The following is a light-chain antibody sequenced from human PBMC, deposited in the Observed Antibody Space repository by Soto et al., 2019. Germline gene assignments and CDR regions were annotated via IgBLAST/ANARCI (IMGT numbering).Light chain of an antibody. Sequence: EIVMTQSPATLSVSPGERATLSCRASQTIYSNLGWYQQKPGQAHRLLIYGASTRATGIPMRYSGSGSGTEFTLTISSLQSEDCAVYYCQQYDKWPITFGPGTKVDIK. V-gene: IGKV3-15*01. J-gene: IGKJ3*01. CDR2: GAS. CDR1: QTIYSN. CDR3: QQYDKWPIT.